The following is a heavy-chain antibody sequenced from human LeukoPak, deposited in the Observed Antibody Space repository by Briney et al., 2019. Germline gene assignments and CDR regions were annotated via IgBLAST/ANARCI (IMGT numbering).Heavy chain of an antibody. Sequence: GGSLRLSCAASGFTFRSYVMHWVRQAPGKGLEWVALISSDENNKYHADSVKGRFTISRDNPKNTLFLQMNSLRPEDTAVYYCASKWFCGGDCYYQIDFWGQGTLVTVSS. CDR1: GFTFRSYV. V-gene: IGHV3-30*03. J-gene: IGHJ4*02. D-gene: IGHD2-21*02. CDR2: ISSDENNK. CDR3: ASKWFCGGDCYYQIDF.